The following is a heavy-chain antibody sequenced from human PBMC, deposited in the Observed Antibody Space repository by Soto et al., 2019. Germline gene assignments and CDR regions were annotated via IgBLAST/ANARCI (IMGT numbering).Heavy chain of an antibody. CDR1: GFIFSDHY. J-gene: IGHJ4*02. CDR3: ARGFCSGDTCYSGDY. Sequence: EVQLVESGGGLVQPGGSLRLSCAASGFIFSDHYMDWVRQAPGEGLEWVARIRKKVNSYTTEYAASVKGRFTISRDDPKDLLYLQMNSLKTEDTAVYYCARGFCSGDTCYSGDYWGRGTLVTVSS. CDR2: IRKKVNSYTT. D-gene: IGHD2-15*01. V-gene: IGHV3-72*01.